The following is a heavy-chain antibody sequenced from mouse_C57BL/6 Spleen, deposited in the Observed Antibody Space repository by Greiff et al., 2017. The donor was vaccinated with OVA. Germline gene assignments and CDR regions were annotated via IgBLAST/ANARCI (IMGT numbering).Heavy chain of an antibody. CDR2: IYPSDSET. CDR3: ARWVDSSGYGGFDY. CDR1: GYTFTSYW. J-gene: IGHJ2*01. V-gene: IGHV1-61*01. Sequence: QVQLQQSGAELVRPGSSVKLSCKASGYTFTSYWMDWVKQRPGQGLEWIGNIYPSDSETHYNQKFKDKATLTVDKSSSTAYMQLSSLTSEDSAVYYCARWVDSSGYGGFDYWGQGTTLTVSS. D-gene: IGHD3-2*02.